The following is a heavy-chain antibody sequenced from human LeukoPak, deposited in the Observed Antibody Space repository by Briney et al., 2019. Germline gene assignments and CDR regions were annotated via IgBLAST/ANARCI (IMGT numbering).Heavy chain of an antibody. V-gene: IGHV3-15*01. CDR1: GFTFSNAW. Sequence: PGGSLRLSCAASGFTFSNAWMSWVRQAPGKGLEWVGRIKSKTDGGTTDYAAPVKGRFTISRDDSKNTLYLQMNSLKTEDTAVYYCTTDDYGDYPLFDYWGQGTLVTVSS. CDR3: TTDDYGDYPLFDY. J-gene: IGHJ4*02. CDR2: IKSKTDGGTT. D-gene: IGHD4-17*01.